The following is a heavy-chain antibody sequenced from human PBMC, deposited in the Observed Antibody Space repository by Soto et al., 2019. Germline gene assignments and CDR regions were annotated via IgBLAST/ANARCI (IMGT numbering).Heavy chain of an antibody. Sequence: GASVKVSCKASGGTFSSYAISWVRQAPGQGLEWMGGTIPIFGTANYAQKFQGRVTITADESTSTAYMELSSLRSEDTAVYYCASRNGYCSSTSCFDPYYYYYGMDVWGQGTTVTVSS. J-gene: IGHJ6*02. CDR3: ASRNGYCSSTSCFDPYYYYYGMDV. CDR1: GGTFSSYA. CDR2: TIPIFGTA. V-gene: IGHV1-69*13. D-gene: IGHD2-2*03.